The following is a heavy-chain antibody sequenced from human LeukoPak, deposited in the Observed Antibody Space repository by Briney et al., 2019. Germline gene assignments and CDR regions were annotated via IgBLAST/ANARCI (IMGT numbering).Heavy chain of an antibody. V-gene: IGHV1-46*01. CDR2: IYPRDGST. CDR3: ARDQEAFDY. CDR1: GYIVTSYY. J-gene: IGHJ4*02. Sequence: ASVKVSCKASGYIVTSYYMHWVRQAPGQGLEWMGMIYPRDGSTSYAQKFQGRVTVTRDTSTSTVHMELSGLRSEDTAVYYCARDQEAFDYWGQGTLVTVSS.